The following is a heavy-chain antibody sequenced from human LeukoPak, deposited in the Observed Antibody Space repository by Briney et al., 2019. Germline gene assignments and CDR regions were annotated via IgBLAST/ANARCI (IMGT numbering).Heavy chain of an antibody. Sequence: SVKVSCKASGGTFSSYAISWVRQAPGQGLEWMGGIIPIFGTANYAQKFQGRVTITADKSTSTAYMELSSLRSEGTAVYYCARATSGYDSWFDPWGQGTLVTVSS. CDR2: IIPIFGTA. V-gene: IGHV1-69*06. J-gene: IGHJ5*02. CDR1: GGTFSSYA. CDR3: ARATSGYDSWFDP. D-gene: IGHD5-12*01.